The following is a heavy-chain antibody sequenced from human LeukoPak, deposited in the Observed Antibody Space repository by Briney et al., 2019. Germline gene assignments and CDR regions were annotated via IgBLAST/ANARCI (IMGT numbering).Heavy chain of an antibody. CDR1: GYTLTELS. Sequence: ASVKVSCKISGYTLTELSMHWVRQAPGKGLEWMGGFDPEDDETIYAQKFQGRVTMTEDTSTDTAYKELSSLRSEDTAVYYCARDGDGYNYWFDPWGQGTLVTVSS. V-gene: IGHV1-24*01. CDR2: FDPEDDET. D-gene: IGHD5-24*01. CDR3: ARDGDGYNYWFDP. J-gene: IGHJ5*02.